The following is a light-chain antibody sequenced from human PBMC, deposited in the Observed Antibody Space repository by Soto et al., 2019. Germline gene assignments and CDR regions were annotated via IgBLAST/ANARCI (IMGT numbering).Light chain of an antibody. CDR2: GAY. CDR3: QQYNNYPLT. Sequence: DIQVTQSPSFLSASVGARVTITCRASQGISRDLAWYQQKPGRAPKLLIYGAYTLQSGVPSRFSGSGSGTDVTLAVSSLQPEDFANYYCQQYNNYPLTFGQGKKVEL. J-gene: IGKJ2*01. V-gene: IGKV1-9*01. CDR1: QGISRD.